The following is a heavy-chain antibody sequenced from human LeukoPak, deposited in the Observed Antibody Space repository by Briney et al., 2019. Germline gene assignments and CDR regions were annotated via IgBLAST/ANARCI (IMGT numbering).Heavy chain of an antibody. Sequence: SETLSLTCAVYGGSFSGYYWSWIRKPPGKGLEWIGEINHSGSTNYNPSLKSRVTISVDTSKNQFSLRLSSVTAADTAVYYCARVLEGSSGQHWYFDLWGRGTLVTVSS. D-gene: IGHD6-19*01. CDR2: INHSGST. J-gene: IGHJ2*01. CDR3: ARVLEGSSGQHWYFDL. CDR1: GGSFSGYY. V-gene: IGHV4-34*01.